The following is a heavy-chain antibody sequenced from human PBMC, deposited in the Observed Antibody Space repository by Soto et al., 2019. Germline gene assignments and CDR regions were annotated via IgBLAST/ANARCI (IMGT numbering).Heavy chain of an antibody. CDR2: ISAYNGNT. D-gene: IGHD3-22*01. Sequence: ASVKVSCKASGYTFTSYGISWVRQAPGQGLEWMGWISAYNGNTNYAQKLQGRVTMTTDTSTSTAYMELRSLRSDDTAVYYCARRMIQEVAGGADYWAQEPLVTVSS. V-gene: IGHV1-18*01. J-gene: IGHJ4*02. CDR1: GYTFTSYG. CDR3: ARRMIQEVAGGADY.